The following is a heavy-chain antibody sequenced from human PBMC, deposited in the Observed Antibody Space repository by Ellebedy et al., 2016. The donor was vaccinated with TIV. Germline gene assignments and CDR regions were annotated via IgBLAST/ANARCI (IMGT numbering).Heavy chain of an antibody. Sequence: SQTLSLTCVISGDSVSSNSAAWNWIRQSPSRGLEWLGRTYYRSKWYNDYAVSVKSRININPDTSKNQFYLQLNSVTPEDTAVYYCARAGWLRFDYYYGMDVWGQGTTVTVSS. D-gene: IGHD5-12*01. CDR1: GDSVSSNSAA. CDR2: TYYRSKWYN. V-gene: IGHV6-1*01. J-gene: IGHJ6*02. CDR3: ARAGWLRFDYYYGMDV.